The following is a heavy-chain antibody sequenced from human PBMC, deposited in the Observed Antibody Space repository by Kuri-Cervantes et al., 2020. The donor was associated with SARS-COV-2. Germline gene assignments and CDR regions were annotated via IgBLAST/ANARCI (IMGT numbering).Heavy chain of an antibody. J-gene: IGHJ6*02. CDR2: INHSGST. CDR1: GGSFSGYY. CDR3: ARGLDFWSGHPSYYYYDMDV. Sequence: SQTLSLTCAVYGGSFSGYYWSWIRQPPGKGLEWIGEINHSGSTNYNPSLKSRVTISVDTSKNQFSLKLSSVTAADTAVYYCARGLDFWSGHPSYYYYDMDVWGQGTTVTVSS. V-gene: IGHV4-34*01. D-gene: IGHD3-3*01.